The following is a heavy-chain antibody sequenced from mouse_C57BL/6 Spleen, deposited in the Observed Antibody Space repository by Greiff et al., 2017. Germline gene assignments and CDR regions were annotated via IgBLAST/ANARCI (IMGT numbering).Heavy chain of an antibody. D-gene: IGHD1-1*01. CDR1: GYTFTSYW. V-gene: IGHV1-52*01. J-gene: IGHJ1*03. Sequence: QVQLQQPGAELVRPGSSVKLSCKASGYTFTSYWMHWVKQRPIQGLEWIGNIDPSDSETHYNQKFKDKATLTVDKSSSTAYMQLSSLTSEDSAVYYCARSDYYGSNWYFDVWGTGTTVTVSS. CDR2: IDPSDSET. CDR3: ARSDYYGSNWYFDV.